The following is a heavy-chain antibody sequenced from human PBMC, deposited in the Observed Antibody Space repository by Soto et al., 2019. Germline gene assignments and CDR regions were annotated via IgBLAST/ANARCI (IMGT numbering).Heavy chain of an antibody. Sequence: QMQLVQSGAEVKKTGSSVKVSCKASGYTFTFRHLHWVRQAPGQALEWMGWITPFKSDTNYAQKFQDRVTITRDRSVSTAYMELSNLRSDDTAMYYCARSPFAGSDAFDIWGQGTMVTVSS. J-gene: IGHJ3*02. V-gene: IGHV1-45*02. CDR3: ARSPFAGSDAFDI. CDR1: GYTFTFRH. D-gene: IGHD1-1*01. CDR2: ITPFKSDT.